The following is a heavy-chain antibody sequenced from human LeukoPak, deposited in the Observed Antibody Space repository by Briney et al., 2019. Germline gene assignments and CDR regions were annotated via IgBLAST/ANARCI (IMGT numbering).Heavy chain of an antibody. V-gene: IGHV4-34*01. D-gene: IGHD6-19*01. CDR1: GFTFSSYW. CDR3: ARDLAYPYSSGWYNWFDP. CDR2: INHSGST. J-gene: IGHJ5*02. Sequence: SGGSLRLSCAASGFTFSSYWMSWIRQPPGKGLEWIGEINHSGSTNYNPSLKSRVTISVDTSKNQFSLKLSSVTAADTAVYYCARDLAYPYSSGWYNWFDPWGQGTLVTVSS.